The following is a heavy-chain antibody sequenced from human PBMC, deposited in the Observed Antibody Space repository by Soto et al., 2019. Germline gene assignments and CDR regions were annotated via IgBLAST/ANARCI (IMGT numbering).Heavy chain of an antibody. CDR2: ISYDGSNK. V-gene: IGHV3-30-3*01. D-gene: IGHD2-2*01. CDR3: ARDAHIVVVPAAMSGFDY. CDR1: GFTFSSYA. J-gene: IGHJ4*02. Sequence: QVQLVESGGGVVQPGRSLRLSCAASGFTFSSYAMHWVHQAPGKGLEWVAVISYDGSNKYYADSVKGRFTISRDNSKNTLYLQMNSLRAEDTAVYYCARDAHIVVVPAAMSGFDYWGQGTLVTVSS.